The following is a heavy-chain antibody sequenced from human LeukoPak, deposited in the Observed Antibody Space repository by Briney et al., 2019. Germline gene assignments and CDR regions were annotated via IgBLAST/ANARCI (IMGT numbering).Heavy chain of an antibody. J-gene: IGHJ6*03. CDR2: IIPIFGTA. D-gene: IGHD2-8*01. V-gene: IGHV1-69*05. CDR1: GGTFSSYA. Sequence: SVKVSCKASGGTFSSYAISWVRQAPGQGLGWMGGIIPIFGTANYAQKFQGRVTITTDESTSTAYMELSSLRSEDTAVYYCASVYCTNGVCSPNSYYYYMDVWGKGTTVTVSS. CDR3: ASVYCTNGVCSPNSYYYYMDV.